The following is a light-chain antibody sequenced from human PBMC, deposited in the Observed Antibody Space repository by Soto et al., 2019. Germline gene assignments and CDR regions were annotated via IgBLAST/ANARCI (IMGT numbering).Light chain of an antibody. CDR1: SSDVGGYNC. J-gene: IGLJ2*01. Sequence: QSVLTQPPSASGSPGQSVTISCTGTSSDVGGYNCVSWYQQHPGKALKLMIYEVSKRPSGVPDRFSGSKSGNTASLTVSGLQAEDEADYYCSSYAGSNIPVVFGGGTKLTVL. V-gene: IGLV2-8*01. CDR3: SSYAGSNIPVV. CDR2: EVS.